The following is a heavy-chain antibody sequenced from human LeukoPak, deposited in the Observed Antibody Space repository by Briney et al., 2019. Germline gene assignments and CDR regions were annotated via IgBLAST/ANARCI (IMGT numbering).Heavy chain of an antibody. CDR3: ARGGTTVRGVHDY. CDR2: INSNGGST. Sequence: ASVKVSCKASGYTFTSYAMNWVRQAPGQGLEWMGLINSNGGSTTYAQRFQDRVTMTRDTSTTTVYMELSSLTSEDTAVYYCARGGTTVRGVHDYWGQGTLVTVSS. CDR1: GYTFTSYA. V-gene: IGHV1-46*01. J-gene: IGHJ4*02. D-gene: IGHD3-10*01.